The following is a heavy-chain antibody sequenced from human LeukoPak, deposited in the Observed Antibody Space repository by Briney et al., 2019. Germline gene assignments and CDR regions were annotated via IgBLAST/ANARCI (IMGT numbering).Heavy chain of an antibody. Sequence: GGSLRLSCVASGFTFSFYWMAWVCQAPGKGLEWVANIKQDGSEKYYVDSARGRFTISRDNAKNSLYLQMNSLRAEDTAVYYCARDEHQYYSESSGRFDFWGQGVLVTVSS. CDR1: GFTFSFYW. CDR3: ARDEHQYYSESSGRFDF. CDR2: IKQDGSEK. V-gene: IGHV3-7*04. D-gene: IGHD3-22*01. J-gene: IGHJ4*02.